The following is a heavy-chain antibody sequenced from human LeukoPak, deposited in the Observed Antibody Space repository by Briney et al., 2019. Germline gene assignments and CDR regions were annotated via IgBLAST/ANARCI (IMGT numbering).Heavy chain of an antibody. J-gene: IGHJ5*02. CDR2: IYYSGST. CDR3: ARTYYDFWSGYYRRDGPKWFDP. CDR1: GGSISSGDYY. D-gene: IGHD3-3*01. V-gene: IGHV4-30-4*08. Sequence: SQTLSLTCTVSGGSISSGDYYWSWHRQPPGMGLESSGYIYYSGSTYYNPSRKSRVTISVDTSKNQFSLKRSCVTAADTAVYYCARTYYDFWSGYYRRDGPKWFDPWGQGTLVTVCS.